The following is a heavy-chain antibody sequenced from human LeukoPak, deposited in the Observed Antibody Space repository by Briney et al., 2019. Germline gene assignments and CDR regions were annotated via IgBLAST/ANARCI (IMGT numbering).Heavy chain of an antibody. CDR1: GYSITRGFS. J-gene: IGHJ5*02. CDR2: ISYDGST. D-gene: IGHD3-16*01. V-gene: IGHV4-38-2*02. CDR3: VREGAVPGIDP. Sequence: SETLSLTCAVSGYSITRGFSWGWIRQPPGKGLEWIAAISYDGSTDYKSTLQSRLTISRDTSKNEFSLRLTSVTATDTAVYYCVREGAVPGIDPWGQGALVTVSS.